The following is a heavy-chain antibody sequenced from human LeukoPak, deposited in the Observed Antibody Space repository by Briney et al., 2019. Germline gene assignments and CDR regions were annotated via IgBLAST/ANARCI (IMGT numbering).Heavy chain of an antibody. D-gene: IGHD6-13*01. J-gene: IGHJ6*03. Sequence: GESLKISCKGSGYSFTSYWIGWVRQMPGKGLEWMGIIYPGDSDTRYSPSFQGQVTISADKSISTAYLQWSSLKASDTAMYYCARLLGSSWGGRKYYYYYYYMDVWGKGTTVTVSS. CDR1: GYSFTSYW. CDR3: ARLLGSSWGGRKYYYYYYYMDV. V-gene: IGHV5-51*01. CDR2: IYPGDSDT.